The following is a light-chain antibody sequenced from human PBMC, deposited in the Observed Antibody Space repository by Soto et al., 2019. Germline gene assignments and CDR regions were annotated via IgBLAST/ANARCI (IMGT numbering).Light chain of an antibody. V-gene: IGLV2-14*03. CDR2: DVS. CDR1: SSDVGGYNY. CDR3: SSYTSGTTPVV. Sequence: QPVLTQPASVSGSPGQSITISCTGTSSDVGGYNYVSWYQQHPGKAPKLMIYDVSNRPSGVSNRFSGSKSGNTASLTISGLRTEDEADYYCSSYTSGTTPVVFGGGTKLTVL. J-gene: IGLJ2*01.